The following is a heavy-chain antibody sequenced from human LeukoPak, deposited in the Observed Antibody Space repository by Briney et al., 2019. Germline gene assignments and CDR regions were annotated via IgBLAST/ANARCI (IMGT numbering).Heavy chain of an antibody. J-gene: IGHJ4*02. CDR3: ARDRDGSGSQTELDY. D-gene: IGHD3-10*01. CDR1: GYTFTSYG. V-gene: IGHV1-18*01. Sequence: ASVKVSCKASGYTFTSYGISWVRQAPGQGLEWMGWISAYNGNTNYAQKLQGRVIMTTDTSTSTAYMELRSLRSDDTAVYYCARDRDGSGSQTELDYWGQGTLVTVSS. CDR2: ISAYNGNT.